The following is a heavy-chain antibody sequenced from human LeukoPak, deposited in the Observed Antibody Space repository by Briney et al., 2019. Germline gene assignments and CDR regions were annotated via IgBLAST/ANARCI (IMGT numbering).Heavy chain of an antibody. CDR3: AKGVPTEYYYGSGPFDY. CDR1: GFTFSSYA. CDR2: ISGSGGST. J-gene: IGHJ4*02. V-gene: IGHV3-23*01. D-gene: IGHD3-10*01. Sequence: GGSLRLSCAASGFTFSSYAMSWVLQAPGKGLEWVSAISGSGGSTYYADSVKGRFTISRDNSKNTLYLQMNSLRAEDTAVYYCAKGVPTEYYYGSGPFDYWGQGTLVTVSS.